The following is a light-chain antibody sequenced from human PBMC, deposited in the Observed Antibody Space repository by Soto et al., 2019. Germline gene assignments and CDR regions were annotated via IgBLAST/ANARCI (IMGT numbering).Light chain of an antibody. CDR1: QSVSSN. Sequence: EIVLTQSPGTLSLSPGERATLSCRASQSVSSNLAWYQQKPGQAPSLLIYGASSRATGIPDRFSGSGSGTDFTLTISRLEPEDFAMYYCQQYGSSPRTFGQGTKVDIK. CDR3: QQYGSSPRT. J-gene: IGKJ1*01. V-gene: IGKV3-20*01. CDR2: GAS.